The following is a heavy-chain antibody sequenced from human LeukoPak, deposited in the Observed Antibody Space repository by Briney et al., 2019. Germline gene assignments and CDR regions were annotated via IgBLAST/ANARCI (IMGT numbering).Heavy chain of an antibody. V-gene: IGHV4-59*01. J-gene: IGHJ4*02. Sequence: SETLSLTCNVSGASIKTYYWTWIRQPPGEGLEYVGYIYSRGSTNYNPSLKSRVTLSVDTSKNQFSLRLRSPTAADTAVYYCARVREGNHLHQFYLDSWGQGTLVTVSS. CDR3: ARVREGNHLHQFYLDS. CDR1: GASIKTYY. D-gene: IGHD1-14*01. CDR2: IYSRGST.